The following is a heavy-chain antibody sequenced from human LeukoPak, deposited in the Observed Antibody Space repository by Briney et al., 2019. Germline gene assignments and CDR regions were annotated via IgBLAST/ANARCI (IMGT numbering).Heavy chain of an antibody. CDR2: INQSEST. CDR3: ARNEMIVVVIPSDQNYYYGMDV. Sequence: SETLSLTCAVYGGSFSGYYWSWIRQPPGKGLEWIGEINQSESTNYNPSLKSRVTISVDTAKNQFSLKLSAVTAADTAVYYCARNEMIVVVIPSDQNYYYGMDVWGQGTTVTVSS. V-gene: IGHV4-34*01. J-gene: IGHJ6*02. CDR1: GGSFSGYY. D-gene: IGHD3-22*01.